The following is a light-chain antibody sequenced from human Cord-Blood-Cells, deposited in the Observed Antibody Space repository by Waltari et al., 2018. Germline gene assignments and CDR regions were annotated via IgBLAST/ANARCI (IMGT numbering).Light chain of an antibody. CDR1: QSVSSN. J-gene: IGKJ2*01. Sequence: EIVMTQSPATLSVSPGERATLSCRASQSVSSNLAWYQQKPGQAPRLLIYGASTRATGIPARFSGSGSGTEFTLTINSLQSEEFAVYYCQQYNNWPPTYTFGQGTKLEIK. CDR2: GAS. CDR3: QQYNNWPPTYT. V-gene: IGKV3-15*01.